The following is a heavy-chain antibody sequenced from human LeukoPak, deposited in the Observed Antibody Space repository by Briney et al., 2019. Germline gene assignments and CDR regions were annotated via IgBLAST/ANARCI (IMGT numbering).Heavy chain of an antibody. CDR1: GFTFSSYS. D-gene: IGHD6-19*01. CDR2: ISSSSSYI. Sequence: GGSLRLSCAASGFTFSSYSMNWVRQAPGKGLEWVSSISSSSSYIYYADSVKGRFTISRDNAKNSLYLQMNSLRAEDTAVYYCARVYRIAVAGHDAFDIWGQGTMVTVSS. V-gene: IGHV3-21*01. CDR3: ARVYRIAVAGHDAFDI. J-gene: IGHJ3*02.